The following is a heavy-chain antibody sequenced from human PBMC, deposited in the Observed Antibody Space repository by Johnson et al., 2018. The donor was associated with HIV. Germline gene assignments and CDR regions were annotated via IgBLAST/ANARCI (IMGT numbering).Heavy chain of an antibody. J-gene: IGHJ3*02. CDR3: ARELRLGRYSYGSGFSAFDI. D-gene: IGHD5-18*01. Sequence: QVQLVESGGGLVQPGGSLRLSCAASGFTFSSYAMHWVRQAPGKGLEWVAVIWYDGSNKYYADSVKGRFTISRDNSKNTLYLQMNSLRAEDTAVNYCARELRLGRYSYGSGFSAFDIWGQWTMVTVSS. CDR1: GFTFSSYA. V-gene: IGHV3-33*08. CDR2: IWYDGSNK.